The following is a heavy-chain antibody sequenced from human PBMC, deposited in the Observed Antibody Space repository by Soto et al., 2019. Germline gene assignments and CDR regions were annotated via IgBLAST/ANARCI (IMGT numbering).Heavy chain of an antibody. CDR3: ARSPARSYYDFWSGYSGTNWFDP. CDR1: GGSFSGYY. Sequence: QVQLQQWGAGLLKPSETLSLTCAVYGGSFSGYYWSWIRQPPGKGLEWIGEINHSGSTNYNPSLKSRVTISVDTSKNQFSLKLSSVTAADTAVYYCARSPARSYYDFWSGYSGTNWFDPWGQGTLVTVSS. V-gene: IGHV4-34*01. J-gene: IGHJ5*02. CDR2: INHSGST. D-gene: IGHD3-3*01.